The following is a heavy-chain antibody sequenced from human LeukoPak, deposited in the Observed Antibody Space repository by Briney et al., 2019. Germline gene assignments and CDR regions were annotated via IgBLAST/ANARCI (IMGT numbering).Heavy chain of an antibody. V-gene: IGHV4-61*02. CDR1: GGSISSGSYY. D-gene: IGHD3-3*01. Sequence: PSQTLSLTCTVSGGSISSGSYYWSGIRQPAGKGLEWIGRIYTSGSTNYNPSLKSRVTISVDTSKNQFSLKLSSVTAADTAVYYCARGLVLRFLEWLSPPPTYDYWGQGTLVTVSS. CDR3: ARGLVLRFLEWLSPPPTYDY. CDR2: IYTSGST. J-gene: IGHJ4*02.